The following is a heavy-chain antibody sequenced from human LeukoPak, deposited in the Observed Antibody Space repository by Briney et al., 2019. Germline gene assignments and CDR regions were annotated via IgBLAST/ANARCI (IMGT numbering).Heavy chain of an antibody. CDR1: EFTFSNFN. J-gene: IGHJ4*02. D-gene: IGHD3-10*01. V-gene: IGHV3-21*01. CDR2: ISRSSRYI. Sequence: GGSLRLSCAASEFTFSNFNTNWVRQAPGKGLEWVSSISRSSRYINYADSVKGRFTISRDNAKNSLFLQMNSLRAEDTAVYYCARGHPETTSDYGSGSYDYWGQGALVTVSS. CDR3: ARGHPETTSDYGSGSYDY.